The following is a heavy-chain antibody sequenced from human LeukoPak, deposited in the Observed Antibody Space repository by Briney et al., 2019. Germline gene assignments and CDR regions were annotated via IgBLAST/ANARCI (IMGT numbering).Heavy chain of an antibody. Sequence: GGSLSLSCAPSGFTFSSYSINWARQAPGKGLEWVSSISSSSGYIYYADSMKGRFIISRDNAENSLYLQMNSLRAEDTAVYYCARGTKGASGSYYGYCYYGMVVWGPGATVTVSS. J-gene: IGHJ6*02. CDR2: ISSSSGYI. V-gene: IGHV3-21*01. CDR3: ARGTKGASGSYYGYCYYGMVV. CDR1: GFTFSSYS. D-gene: IGHD3-10*01.